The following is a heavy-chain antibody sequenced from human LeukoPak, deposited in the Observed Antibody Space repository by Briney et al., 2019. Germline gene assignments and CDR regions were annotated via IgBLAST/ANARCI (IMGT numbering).Heavy chain of an antibody. J-gene: IGHJ3*02. CDR2: ISGAGVST. D-gene: IGHD3-16*02. V-gene: IGHV3-23*01. CDR3: AKGKSYLDAFDI. Sequence: GGSLRLSCAASGFTFSSYAMSWVRRAPGKGLEWLSAISGAGVSTHYANSVKGRFTISRDNSKNTLYLQMDSLTAEDMAIYYCAKGKSYLDAFDIWGQGTMVTVSS. CDR1: GFTFSSYA.